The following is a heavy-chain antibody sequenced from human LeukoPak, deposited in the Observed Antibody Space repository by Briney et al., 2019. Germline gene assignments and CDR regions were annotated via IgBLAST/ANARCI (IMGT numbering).Heavy chain of an antibody. CDR2: IVGSGSTI. D-gene: IGHD5-18*01. J-gene: IGHJ4*02. CDR1: GFTFSSYE. V-gene: IGHV3-48*03. Sequence: GGSLRLSCAASGFTFSSYEMNWVRQAPGKGLEWVSYIVGSGSTINYADSVKGRFTISRDNAKNSLYLQMNSLRAEDTAIYYCARVGYSYGTSFDYWGQGTLVTVSS. CDR3: ARVGYSYGTSFDY.